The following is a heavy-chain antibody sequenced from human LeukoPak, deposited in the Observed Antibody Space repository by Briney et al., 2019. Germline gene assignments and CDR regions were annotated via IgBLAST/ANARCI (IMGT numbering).Heavy chain of an antibody. CDR3: ASGLGTGTTSIGYYYGMDV. CDR2: INAGNGNT. J-gene: IGHJ6*02. D-gene: IGHD1-1*01. Sequence: ASVKVSCKASGYTFTSYAMHWVRQAPGQRLEWMGWINAGNGNTKYSQKFQGRVTITRDTSASTAYMELSSLRSEDTAVYYCASGLGTGTTSIGYYYGMDVWGQGTTVTVSS. V-gene: IGHV1-3*01. CDR1: GYTFTSYA.